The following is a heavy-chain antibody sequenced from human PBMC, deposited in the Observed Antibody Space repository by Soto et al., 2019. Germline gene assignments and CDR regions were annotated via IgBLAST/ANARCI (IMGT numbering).Heavy chain of an antibody. D-gene: IGHD3-22*01. V-gene: IGHV4-59*08. CDR1: AGSITTDY. CDR3: ARHGMDYYDSSGYYYSPYYFDY. Sequence: SETLSLTCNVSAGSITTDYWSWIRQAPGRGLQWIGYISSSGSTYYNPSLKSRVTISVDTSKNQFSLKLSSVTAADTAVYYCARHGMDYYDSSGYYYSPYYFDYWGQGTLVTVSS. CDR2: ISSSGST. J-gene: IGHJ4*02.